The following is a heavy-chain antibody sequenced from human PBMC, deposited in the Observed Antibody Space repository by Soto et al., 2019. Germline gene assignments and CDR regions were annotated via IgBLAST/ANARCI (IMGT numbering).Heavy chain of an antibody. CDR2: LNASNSNT. Sequence: QVQLVQSGAEEKKPGASVKVSCKASGYTFTTYAMHWVRQAPGQRLEWMGWLNASNSNTKYSQKFQGRVTITRDTSASTAYMELSSLRSEDTAVYYCARDRGLTIDYWGQGTLVTVSS. D-gene: IGHD3-10*01. CDR3: ARDRGLTIDY. CDR1: GYTFTTYA. V-gene: IGHV1-3*05. J-gene: IGHJ4*02.